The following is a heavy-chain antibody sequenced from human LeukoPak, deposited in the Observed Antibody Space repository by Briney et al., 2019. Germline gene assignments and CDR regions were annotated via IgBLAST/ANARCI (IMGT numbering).Heavy chain of an antibody. CDR2: ISASNGNT. D-gene: IGHD6-13*01. CDR1: SYSFTDYA. CDR3: ARGSSRFDC. J-gene: IGHJ4*02. V-gene: IGHV1-18*01. Sequence: ASVKVSCKTSSYSFTDYAITWVRQVRGQGLQWVGWISASNGNTDYAQSFRGRATMTTDTSTSTAYLELTSLTSDDTAVYYCARGSSRFDCWGQGTLVTVSS.